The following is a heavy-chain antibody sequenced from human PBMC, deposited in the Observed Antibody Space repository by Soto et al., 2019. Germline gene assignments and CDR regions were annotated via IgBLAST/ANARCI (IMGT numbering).Heavy chain of an antibody. J-gene: IGHJ4*02. CDR1: GGSIISYY. V-gene: IGHV4-59*01. Sequence: QVQLQASGPGLVTPSATLSLNCTVSGGSIISYYWSWIRQPQGKGLEWIGSIYYSGSTTFNPSLRSRVAISVDTSKTQFALKLSAVTSADTAVYYCARDLRLEYWGQGTLVTGSS. CDR3: ARDLRLEY. CDR2: IYYSGST. D-gene: IGHD4-17*01.